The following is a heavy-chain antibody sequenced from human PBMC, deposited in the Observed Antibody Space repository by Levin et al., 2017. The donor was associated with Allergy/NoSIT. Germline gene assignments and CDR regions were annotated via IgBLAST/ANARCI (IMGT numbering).Heavy chain of an antibody. J-gene: IGHJ4*02. Sequence: SVKVSCKAYGGTFSSYAISWVRQAPGQGLEWMGGIIPIFGTANYAQKFQGRVTITADESTSTAYMELSSLRSEDTAVYYCARASRVGVVAATDAFDYWGQGTLVTVSS. CDR3: ARASRVGVVAATDAFDY. CDR1: GGTFSSYA. D-gene: IGHD2-15*01. CDR2: IIPIFGTA. V-gene: IGHV1-69*13.